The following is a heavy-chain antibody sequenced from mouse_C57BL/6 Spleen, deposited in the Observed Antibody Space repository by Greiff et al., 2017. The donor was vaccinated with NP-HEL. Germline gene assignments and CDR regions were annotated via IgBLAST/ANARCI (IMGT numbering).Heavy chain of an antibody. D-gene: IGHD1-1*01. V-gene: IGHV1-4*01. CDR1: GYTFTSYT. J-gene: IGHJ1*03. Sequence: VQLQQSGAELARPGASVKMSCKASGYTFTSYTMHWVKQRPGQGLEWIGYINPSSGYTKYNQKFKDKATLTADKSSSTAYMQLSSLTSEDSAVYYCAGGLVVEYFDVWGTGTTVTVSS. CDR2: INPSSGYT. CDR3: AGGLVVEYFDV.